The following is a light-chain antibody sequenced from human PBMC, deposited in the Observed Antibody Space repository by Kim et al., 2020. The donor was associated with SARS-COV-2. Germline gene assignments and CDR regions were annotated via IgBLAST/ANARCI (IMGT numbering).Light chain of an antibody. J-gene: IGKJ1*01. CDR2: DAF. Sequence: SLSQGERATLSCRASQSVSTFLAWYQQKPGQAPRLLIHDAFNRATGIPARFSGSGSGTDFTLTISSLEPEDFAVYYCQERSNWWTFGQGTKVDIK. V-gene: IGKV3-11*01. CDR1: QSVSTF. CDR3: QERSNWWT.